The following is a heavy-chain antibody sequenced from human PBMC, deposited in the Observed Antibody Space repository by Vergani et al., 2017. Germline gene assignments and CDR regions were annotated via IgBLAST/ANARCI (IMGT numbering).Heavy chain of an antibody. V-gene: IGHV4-30-4*08. J-gene: IGHJ4*02. D-gene: IGHD3-16*02. CDR1: GASIRSSNYY. CDR2: IYYSGST. Sequence: QLQESGPGLVKPSATLSLTCSVSGASIRSSNYYWSWIRQPPGKGLEWIGYIYYSGSTYYNPSLKSRVTISVDTSKNQFSLKLSSVTAADTAVYYCAKAPYDYVWGSYPHYFDYWGQGTLVTVSS. CDR3: AKAPYDYVWGSYPHYFDY.